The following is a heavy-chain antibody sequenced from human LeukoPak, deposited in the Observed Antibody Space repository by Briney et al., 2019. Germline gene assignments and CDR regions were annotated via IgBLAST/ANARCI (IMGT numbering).Heavy chain of an antibody. D-gene: IGHD5-18*01. CDR2: INPDGNKK. Sequence: GGSLRLPCAVSGLTFSSSWMDWVRQAPGKGLEWAASINPDGNKKYSADSVKGRFTISRDNAENSLYLQMNSLRVEDTAFYYCARDLAYSRLDYWGQGMLVTVSS. CDR1: GLTFSSSW. CDR3: ARDLAYSRLDY. V-gene: IGHV3-7*01. J-gene: IGHJ4*02.